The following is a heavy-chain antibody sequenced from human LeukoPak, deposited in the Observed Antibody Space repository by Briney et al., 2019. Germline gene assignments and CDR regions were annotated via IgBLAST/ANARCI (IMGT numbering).Heavy chain of an antibody. V-gene: IGHV3-30*18. Sequence: PGGSLRLSCAASGFTFSSYGMHWVRQAPGKGLEWVAVISYDGSNKYYADSVKGRFTISRDNSKNTLYLQMNSLRAEDTAVYYCAKDLHIVASEYYFDYWGQGTLVTVSS. CDR2: ISYDGSNK. D-gene: IGHD5-12*01. CDR1: GFTFSSYG. J-gene: IGHJ4*02. CDR3: AKDLHIVASEYYFDY.